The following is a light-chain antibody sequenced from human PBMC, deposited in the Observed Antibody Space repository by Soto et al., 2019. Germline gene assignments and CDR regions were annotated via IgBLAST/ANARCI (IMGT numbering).Light chain of an antibody. CDR3: QHYNNWPPEYT. Sequence: TVMTQSPATLSVSPGGRVTLSCRASQSVGSNLAWYQQKPGQAPRLLIYAASARATGIPARFSGSGSGTEFTLTISSLQSEDFALYYCQHYNNWPPEYTFGQGTKLEIK. V-gene: IGKV3-15*01. CDR2: AAS. J-gene: IGKJ2*01. CDR1: QSVGSN.